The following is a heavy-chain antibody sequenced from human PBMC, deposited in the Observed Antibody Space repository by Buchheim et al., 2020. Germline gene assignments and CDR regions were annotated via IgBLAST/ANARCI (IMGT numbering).Heavy chain of an antibody. CDR2: IYYSGST. J-gene: IGHJ5*02. CDR1: GGFISSGGYY. Sequence: QVQLQESGPGLVKPSQTLSLTCTVSGGFISSGGYYWSWIRQHPGKGLEWIGYIYYSGSTYYNPSLKSRVTISVDTSKNHLSLKLSTVTAADTAVYYCARFGKTFGVVISDWFDPWGQGTL. CDR3: ARFGKTFGVVISDWFDP. V-gene: IGHV4-31*03. D-gene: IGHD3-3*01.